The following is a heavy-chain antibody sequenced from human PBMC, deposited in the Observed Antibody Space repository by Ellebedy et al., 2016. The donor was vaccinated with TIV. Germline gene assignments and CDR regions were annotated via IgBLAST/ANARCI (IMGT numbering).Heavy chain of an antibody. Sequence: AASVKVSCKASGYTFTSYFMHWVRQAPGQGLEWMGIINPSVGSTTYALKFQGWVTMTRDTSISTAYMELSRLRSDDTAVYYCARNPKSGWYRQNYYFDYWGQGTLVTVSS. CDR3: ARNPKSGWYRQNYYFDY. CDR1: GYTFTSYF. CDR2: INPSVGST. D-gene: IGHD6-19*01. J-gene: IGHJ4*02. V-gene: IGHV1-46*01.